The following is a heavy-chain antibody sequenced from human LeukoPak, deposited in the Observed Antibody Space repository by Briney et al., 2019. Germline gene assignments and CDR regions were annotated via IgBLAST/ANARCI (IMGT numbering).Heavy chain of an antibody. V-gene: IGHV1-18*01. CDR3: ARDNDKVVDH. D-gene: IGHD1-1*01. Sequence: ASVTVSCKTSGYTFSNYGISWVRQAPGQGLEWMGWITAYNGNRLYAQRFQGRVTLTTDTSTSTSYMELRSLEYDDTAIYYCARDNDKVVDHWGQGTLVTVSS. CDR2: ITAYNGNR. J-gene: IGHJ4*01. CDR1: GYTFSNYG.